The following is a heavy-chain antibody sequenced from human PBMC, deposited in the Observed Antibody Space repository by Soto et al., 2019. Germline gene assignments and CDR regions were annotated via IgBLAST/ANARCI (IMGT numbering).Heavy chain of an antibody. CDR1: GGSISSYY. Sequence: SETLSLTCTVSGGSISSYYWSWIRQPPGKGLEWIGYIYYSGSTNYNPSLKSRGTISVDTSKNQFSLKLSSVTAADTAVYYCASSIIRFLEWNNYYMDVWGKGTTVTVSS. J-gene: IGHJ6*03. V-gene: IGHV4-59*01. CDR3: ASSIIRFLEWNNYYMDV. D-gene: IGHD3-3*01. CDR2: IYYSGST.